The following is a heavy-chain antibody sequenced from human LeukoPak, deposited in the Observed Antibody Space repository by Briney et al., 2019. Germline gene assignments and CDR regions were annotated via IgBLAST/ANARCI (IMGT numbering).Heavy chain of an antibody. CDR2: IYYSGNT. J-gene: IGHJ4*02. CDR3: ARVQLWPPSQFDY. CDR1: GDSISSSNSY. Sequence: SETLSLTCTVSGDSISSSNSYWGWIRQPPGKGLEWIGSIYYSGNTYYNASLKSRVTISVDTSKNQFSLKLTSVTAADTAVYYCARVQLWPPSQFDYWGQGTLVTVSS. V-gene: IGHV4-39*01. D-gene: IGHD5-18*01.